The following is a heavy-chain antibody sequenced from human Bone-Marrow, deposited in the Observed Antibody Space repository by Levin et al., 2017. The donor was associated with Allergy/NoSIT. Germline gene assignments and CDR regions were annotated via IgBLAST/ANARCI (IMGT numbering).Heavy chain of an antibody. CDR2: IQSSGYE. J-gene: IGHJ4*02. CDR1: GFTFSTYS. Sequence: GTLSLTCAASGFTFSTYSMNWVRQAPGKGLEWVSAIQSSGYEYYADSVKGRFTTSRDNAKNSLYLQLDSLRAEDTAVYYCATLQYGDYGNDYWGQGTLVTVSS. V-gene: IGHV3-21*06. D-gene: IGHD4-17*01. CDR3: ATLQYGDYGNDY.